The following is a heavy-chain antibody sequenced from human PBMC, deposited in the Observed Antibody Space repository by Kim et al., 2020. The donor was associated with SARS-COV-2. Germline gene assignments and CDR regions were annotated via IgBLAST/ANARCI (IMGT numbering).Heavy chain of an antibody. CDR3: ARDQVAVAVDWFDP. D-gene: IGHD6-19*01. CDR2: ISSSSSTI. V-gene: IGHV3-48*02. CDR1: GFTFSSYS. J-gene: IGHJ5*02. Sequence: GGSLRLSCAASGFTFSSYSMNWVRQAPGKGLEWVSYISSSSSTIYYADSVKGRFTISRDNAKNSLYLQMNSLRDEDTAVYYCARDQVAVAVDWFDPWGQGTLVTVSS.